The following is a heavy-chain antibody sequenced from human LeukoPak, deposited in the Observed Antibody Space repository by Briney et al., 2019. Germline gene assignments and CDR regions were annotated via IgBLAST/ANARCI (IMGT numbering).Heavy chain of an antibody. J-gene: IGHJ4*02. D-gene: IGHD3-10*01. V-gene: IGHV1-3*01. CDR1: GYTFTSYA. CDR2: INAGNGNT. CDR3: ARDRVTMVRGVIILFAY. Sequence: ASVKVSCEASGYTFTSYAMHWVRQAPGQRLEWMGWINAGNGNTKYSQKFQGRVTITRDTSASTAYMELSSLRSEDTAVYYCARDRVTMVRGVIILFAYWGQGTLVTVSS.